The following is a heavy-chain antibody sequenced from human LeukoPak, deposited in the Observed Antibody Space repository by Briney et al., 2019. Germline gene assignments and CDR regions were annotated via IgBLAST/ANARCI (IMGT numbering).Heavy chain of an antibody. CDR1: GFTFNNYA. CDR3: ARAPVRGAVAGVDY. Sequence: GRSLRLSCAASGFTFNNYAIHWVRQAPGKGLEWVAVVTYDGNNQYYADSVKGRFTVSRDNSRNTVNLQMNSLRGEDTAVCYCARAPVRGAVAGVDYWGQGTLVTVSS. D-gene: IGHD6-19*01. CDR2: VTYDGNNQ. J-gene: IGHJ4*02. V-gene: IGHV3-30-3*01.